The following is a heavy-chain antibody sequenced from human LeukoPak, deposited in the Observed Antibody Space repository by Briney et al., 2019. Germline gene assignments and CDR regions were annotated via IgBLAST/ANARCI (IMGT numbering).Heavy chain of an antibody. V-gene: IGHV4-59*01. J-gene: IGHJ4*02. D-gene: IGHD6-19*01. CDR3: ARPYRSGWHGSFDY. CDR1: GGSLTSYY. Sequence: SETLSLTCTVSGGSLTSYYWSWIRQPPGKGLEWIGNIYYSGSTNYNPSLKSRATISVDTSKNQFSLKLSSVTAADTAVYFCARPYRSGWHGSFDYWGQGSLVTVSS. CDR2: IYYSGST.